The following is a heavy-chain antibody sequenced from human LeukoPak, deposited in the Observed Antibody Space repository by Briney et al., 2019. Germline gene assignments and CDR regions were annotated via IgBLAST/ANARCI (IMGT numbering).Heavy chain of an antibody. CDR2: ISYDGSNK. CDR1: GFTFSSYA. V-gene: IGHV3-30-3*01. Sequence: QAGGPLRLSCAASGFTFSSYAMHWVRQAPGKGLEWVAVISYDGSNKYYADSVKGRFTISRDNSKNTLYLQMNSLRAEDTAVYYCARDPEWEDVDVLASRYFDYWGQGTLVTVSS. CDR3: ARDPEWEDVDVLASRYFDY. J-gene: IGHJ4*02. D-gene: IGHD1-26*01.